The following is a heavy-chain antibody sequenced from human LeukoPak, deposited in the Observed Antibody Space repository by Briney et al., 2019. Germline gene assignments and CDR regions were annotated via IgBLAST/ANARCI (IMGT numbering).Heavy chain of an antibody. CDR3: ARRTGGVYYDYYMDV. V-gene: IGHV3-74*01. D-gene: IGHD7-27*01. J-gene: IGHJ6*03. Sequence: GRSLRLSCAASGFTFSSYWMHWVRQAPGKGLVWVSRINTDGSGTSYADSVRGRFTISRDNAKNTLYLQMNSLRAGDTAVYYCARRTGGVYYDYYMDVWGKGTTVTVS. CDR1: GFTFSSYW. CDR2: INTDGSGT.